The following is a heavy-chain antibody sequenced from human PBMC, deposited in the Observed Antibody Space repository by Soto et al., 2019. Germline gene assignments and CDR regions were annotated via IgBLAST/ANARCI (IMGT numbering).Heavy chain of an antibody. V-gene: IGHV3-23*01. J-gene: IGHJ1*01. CDR1: GFSFTSHA. CDR3: ARDLWWYLH. D-gene: IGHD2-15*01. Sequence: EVQLLESGGGLVQPGGALRLSCAASGFSFTSHAMSWVRQAPGKGLQWISSISAGSEGAYYADSVKGRFTISRDNSNNTLYLHMTSLRAEDTAVYYCARDLWWYLHWGQGTLVTVSS. CDR2: ISAGSEGA.